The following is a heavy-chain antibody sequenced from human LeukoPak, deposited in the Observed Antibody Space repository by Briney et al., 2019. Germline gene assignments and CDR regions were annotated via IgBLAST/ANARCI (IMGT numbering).Heavy chain of an antibody. D-gene: IGHD5-24*01. CDR1: GFTFSCYA. Sequence: GGSLRLSCAASGFTFSCYAMSWVPQAPGKGLEWVSAISGSGGNTYYADSVKGRFTISRDNSKNTLYLQMNSLRAEDTAVCYSAKGVWRDGYNFDYWGQGALVTVSS. CDR2: ISGSGGNT. V-gene: IGHV3-23*01. CDR3: AKGVWRDGYNFDY. J-gene: IGHJ4*02.